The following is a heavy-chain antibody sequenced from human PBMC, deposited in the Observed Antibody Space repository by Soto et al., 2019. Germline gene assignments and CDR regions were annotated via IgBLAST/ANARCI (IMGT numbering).Heavy chain of an antibody. CDR1: GFSLSNAGLG. J-gene: IGHJ5*02. V-gene: IGHV2-26*04. CDR2: IFSNDEK. D-gene: IGHD6-13*01. CDR3: ASTYSASWYWFDP. Sequence: QVTVKESGPVLVKPTETLTLTCTVSGFSLSNAGLGVSWIRQPPGKALEWLAHIFSNDEKSYSTSLKSRLTISKDTSKSQVLLTMTTMDPVDTATYYCASTYSASWYWFDPWGQGTLVTVSS.